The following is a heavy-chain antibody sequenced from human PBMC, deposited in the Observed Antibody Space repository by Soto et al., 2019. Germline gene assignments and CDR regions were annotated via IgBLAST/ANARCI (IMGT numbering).Heavy chain of an antibody. CDR1: GFTVSSNY. CDR2: IYSGGST. V-gene: IGHV3-53*01. D-gene: IGHD3-22*01. Sequence: EVQLVESGGGLIQPGGSLRLSCAASGFTVSSNYMSWVRQAPGKGLEWVSVIYSGGSTYYADSVKGRFTISRDNSKNTLYLQMNSLRAEDTAVYYCARAFTYYYDSSGYYGYYFDYWGQGTLVTVSS. J-gene: IGHJ4*02. CDR3: ARAFTYYYDSSGYYGYYFDY.